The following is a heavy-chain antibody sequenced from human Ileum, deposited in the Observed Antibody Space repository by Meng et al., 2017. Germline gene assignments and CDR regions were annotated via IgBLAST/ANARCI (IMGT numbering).Heavy chain of an antibody. D-gene: IGHD7-27*01. CDR2: TYYRPRWYN. Sequence: HVQLQQSGPGLVKPSQTLSLTCAISGDSVSSDTGAWNWIRQSPSRGLEWLGRTYYRPRWYNNYAVSVKSRITINPDTSKNQFSLQLNSVTPDDTAVYYCAGKDWGEGLDFWDQGTLVTVSS. CDR3: AGKDWGEGLDF. V-gene: IGHV6-1*01. CDR1: GDSVSSDTGA. J-gene: IGHJ4*02.